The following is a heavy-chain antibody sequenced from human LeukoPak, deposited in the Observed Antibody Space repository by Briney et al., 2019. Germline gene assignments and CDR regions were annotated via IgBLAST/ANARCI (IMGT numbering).Heavy chain of an antibody. Sequence: SETLSLTCTVSVDSISSYYWSWIRQPAGKGLEWIGRIYTSGSTNYNPSLKSRVTISVDKSKNQFSLKLSSVTAADTAVYYCTTAAGSYAPFDYWGQGTLVTVSS. CDR3: TTAAGSYAPFDY. CDR2: IYTSGST. J-gene: IGHJ4*02. V-gene: IGHV4-4*07. CDR1: VDSISSYY. D-gene: IGHD6-13*01.